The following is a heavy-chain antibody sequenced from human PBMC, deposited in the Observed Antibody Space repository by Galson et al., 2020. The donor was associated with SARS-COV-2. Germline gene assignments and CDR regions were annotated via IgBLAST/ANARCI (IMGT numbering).Heavy chain of an antibody. CDR3: ARNGRDCSGGICYGADYFQH. D-gene: IGHD2-15*01. V-gene: IGHV3-11*06. CDR2: ISSSGSYT. CDR1: GFTFSDYY. Sequence: LSLTCAASGFTFSDYYMSWIRQAPGKGLEWVSYISSSGSYTNYADSVKGRFTISRDNAKNSLYLQLNSLRAEDTAVYFCARNGRDCSGGICYGADYFQHWGQSTLVTVSS. J-gene: IGHJ1*01.